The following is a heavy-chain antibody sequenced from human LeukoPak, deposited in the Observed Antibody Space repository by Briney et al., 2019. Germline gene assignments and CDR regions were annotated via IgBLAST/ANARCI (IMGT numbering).Heavy chain of an antibody. D-gene: IGHD2-8*02. CDR3: ARVLSTYYYYGMDV. CDR1: GGSISSGGYS. J-gene: IGHJ6*02. Sequence: PSETLSLTCAVSGGSISSGGYSWSWIRQPPGKGLEWIGYIYHSGSTYYNPSLKSRVTISVDRFKNQFSLKLSSVTAADTAVYYCARVLSTYYYYGMDVWGQGTTVTVSS. CDR2: IYHSGST. V-gene: IGHV4-30-2*01.